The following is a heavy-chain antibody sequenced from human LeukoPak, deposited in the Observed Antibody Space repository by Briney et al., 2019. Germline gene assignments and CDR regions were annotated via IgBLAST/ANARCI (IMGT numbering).Heavy chain of an antibody. Sequence: SVKVSCKASGYTFTSYYMHWVRQAPGQGLEWMGRIIPILGIANYAQKFQGRVTITADKSTSTAYMELSSLRSEDTAVYYCARELGSSFAIFGVAPGGFFDYWGQGTLVTVSS. V-gene: IGHV1-69*04. J-gene: IGHJ4*02. D-gene: IGHD3-3*01. CDR2: IIPILGIA. CDR3: ARELGSSFAIFGVAPGGFFDY. CDR1: GYTFTSYY.